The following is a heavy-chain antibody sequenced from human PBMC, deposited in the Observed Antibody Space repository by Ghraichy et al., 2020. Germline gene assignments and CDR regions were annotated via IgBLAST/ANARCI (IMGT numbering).Heavy chain of an antibody. D-gene: IGHD2-15*01. V-gene: IGHV3-48*02. CDR1: GLTFSGYG. J-gene: IGHJ6*02. CDR3: ARASSVVRFYYYAGMDV. CDR2: ITSRGRSV. Sequence: GGSLRLSCVGSGLTFSGYGMNWVRRSPGKGLEWVSYITSRGRSVFYADSVKGRFTISRDNAQNSLYLQMNRLRDEDTATYYCARASSVVRFYYYAGMDVWGQGTTVTVSS.